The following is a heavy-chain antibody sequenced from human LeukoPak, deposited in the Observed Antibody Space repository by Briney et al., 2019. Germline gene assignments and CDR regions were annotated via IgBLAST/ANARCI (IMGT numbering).Heavy chain of an antibody. V-gene: IGHV3-53*01. CDR3: ARDSGSYWGTFDY. CDR1: GFTVSSNY. Sequence: PGGSLRLSCAASGFTVSSNYMSWVRQAPGKGLVWVSVIYSGGSTYYADSVKGRFTISRDNSKNTLYLQMNSLRAEDTAVYYCARDSGSYWGTFDYWGQGTLVTVSS. CDR2: IYSGGST. D-gene: IGHD1-26*01. J-gene: IGHJ4*02.